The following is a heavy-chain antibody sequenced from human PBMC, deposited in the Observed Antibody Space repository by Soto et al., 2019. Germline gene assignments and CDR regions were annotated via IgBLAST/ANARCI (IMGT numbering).Heavy chain of an antibody. J-gene: IGHJ4*02. Sequence: QTGGSLRLSCAASGFTFSRYEMNWVRQAPGKGLEWVSYITSSGSAKYYADSVKGRFTISRDNAKNSLYLQMNSLRAEDTAVYYCARVYDSSGYYYVFGYWGQGTLVTVS. CDR1: GFTFSRYE. CDR2: ITSSGSAK. D-gene: IGHD3-22*01. V-gene: IGHV3-48*03. CDR3: ARVYDSSGYYYVFGY.